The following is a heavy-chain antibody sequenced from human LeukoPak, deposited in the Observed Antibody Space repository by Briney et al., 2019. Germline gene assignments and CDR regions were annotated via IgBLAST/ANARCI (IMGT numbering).Heavy chain of an antibody. CDR3: ARLKNYGDYGY. CDR2: NYSYNGNT. CDR1: GYTFTSYG. D-gene: IGHD4-17*01. J-gene: IGHJ4*02. V-gene: IGHV1-18*01. Sequence: ASVKLSCKASGYTFTSYGISWVRQAPGQRLEWMGWNYSYNGNTNYAQKNQGRVTMTTATSTSRAYMELRSLTSDDTVVYYCARLKNYGDYGYWGQGTLVTVSS.